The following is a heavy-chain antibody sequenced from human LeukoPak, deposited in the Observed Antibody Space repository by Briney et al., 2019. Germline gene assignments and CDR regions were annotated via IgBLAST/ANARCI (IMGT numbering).Heavy chain of an antibody. Sequence: GGSLRLSCAASGFTVGSNYMTWVRQAPGKGLEWVSVIYGGGTTYYADSVKGRFTISRDNSKNTLYLQMSSLSAEDTAVYYCARTTTPHYYGSGSYALGYWGQGTLVTVPS. V-gene: IGHV3-53*05. CDR3: ARTTTPHYYGSGSYALGY. CDR2: IYGGGTT. D-gene: IGHD3-10*01. CDR1: GFTVGSNY. J-gene: IGHJ4*02.